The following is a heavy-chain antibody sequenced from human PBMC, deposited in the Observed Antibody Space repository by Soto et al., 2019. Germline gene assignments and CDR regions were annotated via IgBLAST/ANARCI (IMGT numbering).Heavy chain of an antibody. CDR2: IYYSGST. Sequence: SETLSLTCSVSGGSINNYYWSWFRQSPGKGLEWIGYIYYSGSTDYNPSLKSRVTISIDPPKNLFSLNLSSVTAADTAVYYCARAGGALAVDHGGQGTLVTVS. CDR3: ARAGGALAVDH. J-gene: IGHJ4*02. D-gene: IGHD6-19*01. CDR1: GGSINNYY. V-gene: IGHV4-59*01.